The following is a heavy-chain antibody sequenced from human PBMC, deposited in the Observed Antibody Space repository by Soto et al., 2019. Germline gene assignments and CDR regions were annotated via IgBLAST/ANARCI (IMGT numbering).Heavy chain of an antibody. Sequence: SQTLSLTCAVYGGSFSGYYWSWIRQPPGKGLEWIGEINHSGSTNYNPSLKSRVTISVDTSKNQFSLKLSSVTAADTAVYYCARGRVLLWFGELLYPRGYYMDVWGKGTTVTVSS. CDR3: ARGRVLLWFGELLYPRGYYMDV. CDR2: INHSGST. D-gene: IGHD3-10*01. J-gene: IGHJ6*03. CDR1: GGSFSGYY. V-gene: IGHV4-34*01.